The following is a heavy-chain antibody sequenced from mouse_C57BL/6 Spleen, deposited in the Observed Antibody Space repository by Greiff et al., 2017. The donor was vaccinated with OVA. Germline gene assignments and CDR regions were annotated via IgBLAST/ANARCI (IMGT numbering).Heavy chain of an antibody. Sequence: QVQLQQPGAELVKPGASVKMSCKASGYTFTSYWITWVKQRPGQGLEWIGDIYPGSGSTKYNEKFKSKATLTVDTSSSTAYMQLSSLTSEDSAVYYCARSPLYYYGSSSFYWYFDVWGTGTTVTVSS. CDR1: GYTFTSYW. CDR3: ARSPLYYYGSSSFYWYFDV. D-gene: IGHD1-1*01. V-gene: IGHV1-55*01. CDR2: IYPGSGST. J-gene: IGHJ1*03.